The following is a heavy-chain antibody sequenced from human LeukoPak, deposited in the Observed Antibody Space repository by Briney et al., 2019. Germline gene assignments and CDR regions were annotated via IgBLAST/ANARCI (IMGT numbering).Heavy chain of an antibody. CDR3: ARVKSSSSSRAGYYYYYMDV. CDR2: IYTSVST. CDR1: GGSISSYY. J-gene: IGHJ6*03. D-gene: IGHD6-6*01. Sequence: SETLSLTCTVSGGSISSYYWSWIRQPPGKGLEWIGYIYTSVSTNYNPSLKSRVTISIDTSKNQFSLKLSSVTAADTAVYYCARVKSSSSSRAGYYYYYMDVWGKGTTVTVSS. V-gene: IGHV4-4*09.